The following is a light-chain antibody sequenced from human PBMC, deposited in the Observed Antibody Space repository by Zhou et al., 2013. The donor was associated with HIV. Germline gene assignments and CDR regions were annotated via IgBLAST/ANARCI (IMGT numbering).Light chain of an antibody. J-gene: IGKJ1*01. CDR1: QDITND. V-gene: IGKV1-6*01. CDR3: MQGSHWWT. CDR2: ATS. Sequence: ATQMTQSPSSLTASVGDRVTITCRASQDITNDLGWYQQKPGRAPKLLIYATSYLQSGVPSRFSGSGSGTDFTLKISRVEAEDVGVYYCMQGSHWWTFGQGTKVEIK.